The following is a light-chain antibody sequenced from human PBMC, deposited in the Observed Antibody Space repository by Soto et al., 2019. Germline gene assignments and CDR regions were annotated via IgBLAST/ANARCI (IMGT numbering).Light chain of an antibody. CDR3: QHLNSYPSIT. V-gene: IGKV1-9*01. CDR1: QGISSY. Sequence: DLQLTQSPSFLSASVGDRVTITCLASQGISSYLAWYQQKPGKAPKILIYAASTLQSGVPSRFRGSGSGTEFTLTISSLQPEDFATYYCQHLNSYPSITFVQVTRLAIK. J-gene: IGKJ5*01. CDR2: AAS.